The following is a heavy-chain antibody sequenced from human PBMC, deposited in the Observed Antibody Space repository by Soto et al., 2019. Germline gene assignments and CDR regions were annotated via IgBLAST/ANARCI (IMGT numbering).Heavy chain of an antibody. D-gene: IGHD4-4*01. J-gene: IGHJ4*02. Sequence: ASVNVSCKASGYTFTSYYMHWVRQAPGQGLEWMGIINPSGGSTSYAQKFQGRVTMTRDTSTSTVYMELSSLRSEDTAVYYCARGFPYGDDYNYFDYWGQGTLVTVSS. CDR3: ARGFPYGDDYNYFDY. V-gene: IGHV1-46*01. CDR1: GYTFTSYY. CDR2: INPSGGST.